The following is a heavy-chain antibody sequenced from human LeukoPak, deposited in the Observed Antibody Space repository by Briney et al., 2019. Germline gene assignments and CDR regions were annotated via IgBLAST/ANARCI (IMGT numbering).Heavy chain of an antibody. CDR3: ARRAYSAAYWKHFDY. CDR2: IYYSGTT. CDR1: GYSISSGYY. J-gene: IGHJ4*02. V-gene: IGHV4-38-2*02. Sequence: SETLSLTCTVSGYSISSGYYWGWIRQPPGKGLEWIGSIYYSGTTHYNSSLKSRVTISVDTSKNQFSLKLNSVTAADTAVYFCARRAYSAAYWKHFDYWGQGTLVTVSS. D-gene: IGHD1-1*01.